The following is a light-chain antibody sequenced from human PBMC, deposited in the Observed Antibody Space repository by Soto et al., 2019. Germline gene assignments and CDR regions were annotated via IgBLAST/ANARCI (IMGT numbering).Light chain of an antibody. J-gene: IGKJ1*01. CDR2: NAY. CDR1: QSISSW. Sequence: DIQMTQSPSTLSASVGDRVTITCRASQSISSWLAWYQQKPGKAPKLLIYNAYSLESGVPSRFSVSGSGTEFTLTINSLQTDDFATYYGQQYNNYSTFGQGTKVE. CDR3: QQYNNYST. V-gene: IGKV1-5*03.